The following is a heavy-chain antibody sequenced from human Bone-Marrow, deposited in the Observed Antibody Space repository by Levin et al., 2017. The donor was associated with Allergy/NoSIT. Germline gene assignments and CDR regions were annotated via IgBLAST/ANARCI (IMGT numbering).Heavy chain of an antibody. Sequence: MTSETLSLTCIVSGGSISSGDSYWTWIRQHPGKGLEWIGNIYDSGTTEYNPSLQSRLTITLDTSKNQFSMRLTSVTAADTAVYYCAREVRVAMGLGNYQYYGMDVWGQGTTVTVSS. V-gene: IGHV4-31*03. CDR1: GGSISSGDSY. CDR3: AREVRVAMGLGNYQYYGMDV. J-gene: IGHJ6*02. CDR2: IYDSGTT. D-gene: IGHD5-18*01.